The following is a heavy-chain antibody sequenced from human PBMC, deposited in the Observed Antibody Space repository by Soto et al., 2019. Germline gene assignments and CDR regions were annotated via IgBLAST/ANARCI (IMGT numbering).Heavy chain of an antibody. V-gene: IGHV4-31*03. CDR2: IYYSGST. CDR3: ARVRNTMVRGVIFRYYMDV. Sequence: PLETLSLTCTVSGGSISIGGYYCSWFRQHPGKGLEWIGYIYYSGSTYYNPSLKSRVTISVDTSKNQFSLKLSSVTAADTAVYYCARVRNTMVRGVIFRYYMDVWGKGTTVT. CDR1: GGSISIGGYY. J-gene: IGHJ6*03. D-gene: IGHD3-10*01.